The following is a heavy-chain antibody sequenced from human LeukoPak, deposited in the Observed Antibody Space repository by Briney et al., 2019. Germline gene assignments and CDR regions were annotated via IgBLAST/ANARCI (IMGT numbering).Heavy chain of an antibody. CDR2: IYSGGST. CDR1: GFTVSSNY. Sequence: GGSLRLSCAASGFTVSSNYMSWVRQAPRKGLEWVSVIYSGGSTYYADSVKGRFTISRDNSKNTLYLQMNSLRAEDTAVYYCASEYYYGSGSFSGGYWGQGTLVTVSS. D-gene: IGHD3-10*01. CDR3: ASEYYYGSGSFSGGY. J-gene: IGHJ4*02. V-gene: IGHV3-53*01.